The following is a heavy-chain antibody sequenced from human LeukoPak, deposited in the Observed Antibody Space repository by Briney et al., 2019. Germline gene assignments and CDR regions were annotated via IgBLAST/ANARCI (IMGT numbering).Heavy chain of an antibody. CDR2: IYYSGST. CDR3: ARAAFSHQAGLLPGLDWFDP. CDR1: GGSISSGGYY. J-gene: IGHJ5*02. Sequence: SETLSLTCTVSGGSISSGGYYWSWIRQHPWKGLEWIGYIYYSGSTYYNPSLKSRVTISVDTSKNQFSLKLSSVTAADTAVYYCARAAFSHQAGLLPGLDWFDPWGQGTLVTVSS. V-gene: IGHV4-31*03. D-gene: IGHD6-13*01.